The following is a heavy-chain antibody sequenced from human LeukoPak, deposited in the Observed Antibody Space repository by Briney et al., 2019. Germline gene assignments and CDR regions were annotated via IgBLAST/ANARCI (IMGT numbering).Heavy chain of an antibody. CDR3: ARDNNWGPDY. CDR2: IKPDTGVT. D-gene: IGHD7-27*01. V-gene: IGHV1-2*02. CDR1: GYTFTGHY. J-gene: IGHJ4*02. Sequence: ASVKVSCKASGYTFTGHYMHWVRQAPGQGLEWMGWIKPDTGVTYYAQNFQGRFTMTTDTSISTVHMELSSLRSDDTAVYYCARDNNWGPDYWGQGTLVTVSS.